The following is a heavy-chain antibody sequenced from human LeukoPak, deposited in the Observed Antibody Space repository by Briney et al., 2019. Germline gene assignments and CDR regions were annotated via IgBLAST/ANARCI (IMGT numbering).Heavy chain of an antibody. V-gene: IGHV3-33*01. CDR2: IWYDGSNK. Sequence: GGSLRLSCAASGFTFSSYGMHWARQAPGKGLEWVAVIWYDGSNKYYADSVKGRFTISRDNSKNTLYLQMNSLRAEDTAVYYCARDVYDSSGSYYFDYWGQGTLVTVTS. CDR3: ARDVYDSSGSYYFDY. J-gene: IGHJ4*02. CDR1: GFTFSSYG. D-gene: IGHD3-22*01.